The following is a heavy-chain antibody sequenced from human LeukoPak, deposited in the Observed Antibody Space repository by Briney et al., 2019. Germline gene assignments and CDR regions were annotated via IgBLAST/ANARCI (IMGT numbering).Heavy chain of an antibody. V-gene: IGHV3-23*01. CDR2: ISGSGGST. Sequence: GGSLRHSCAATGFTFSSYAMSWVRQAPGKGLEWVSAISGSGGSTYYADSVKGRFTISRDNSKNTLYVQMNSLRAEDTAVYYCAKLWVVAATRDVWGQGTTVTVSS. D-gene: IGHD2-15*01. CDR1: GFTFSSYA. J-gene: IGHJ6*02. CDR3: AKLWVVAATRDV.